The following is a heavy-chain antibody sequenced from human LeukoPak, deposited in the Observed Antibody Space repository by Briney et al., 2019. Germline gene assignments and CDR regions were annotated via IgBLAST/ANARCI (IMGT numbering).Heavy chain of an antibody. J-gene: IGHJ6*03. D-gene: IGHD2-2*01. V-gene: IGHV4-39*01. CDR2: IYYSGST. Sequence: SETLSLTCTASGGSISSSSYYWGWLRQPPGKGLEWIGSIYYSGSTYYNPSLKSRVTISVDTSKNQFSLKLSSVTAADTAVYYCARKQRYCSSTSCETYYYYYYMDVWGKGTTVTVSS. CDR3: ARKQRYCSSTSCETYYYYYYMDV. CDR1: GGSISSSSYY.